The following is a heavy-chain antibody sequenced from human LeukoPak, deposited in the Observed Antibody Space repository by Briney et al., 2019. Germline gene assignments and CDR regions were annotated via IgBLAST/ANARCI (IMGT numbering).Heavy chain of an antibody. CDR2: IYYSGST. V-gene: IGHV4-31*03. CDR1: GGSISSGGYY. CDR3: ARGDYYGSGSYPWLDY. D-gene: IGHD3-10*01. J-gene: IGHJ4*02. Sequence: ASETLSLTCTGSGGSISSGGYYWSWIRQHPGKGLEWIGYIYYSGSTYYNPSLKSRVTISVDTSKNQFSLKLSSVTAADTAVYYCARGDYYGSGSYPWLDYWGQGTLVTVSS.